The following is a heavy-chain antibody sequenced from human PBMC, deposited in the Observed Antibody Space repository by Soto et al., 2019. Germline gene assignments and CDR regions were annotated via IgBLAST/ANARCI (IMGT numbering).Heavy chain of an antibody. CDR1: KFPLRSYT. CDR3: ARDPTLRYFAPPSYYYGMDV. D-gene: IGHD3-9*01. J-gene: IGHJ6*02. Sequence: GGSLRLSCAASKFPLRSYTMHWVRQAPGKGPEWVAIISFDGTKTHYADSVKGRFTISRDNSENMLFLQMNSLKTEDSAVYFCARDPTLRYFAPPSYYYGMDVWGRGTTVTVSS. CDR2: ISFDGTKT. V-gene: IGHV3-30-3*01.